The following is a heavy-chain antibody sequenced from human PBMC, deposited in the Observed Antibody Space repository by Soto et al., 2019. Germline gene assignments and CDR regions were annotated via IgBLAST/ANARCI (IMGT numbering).Heavy chain of an antibody. V-gene: IGHV4-34*01. J-gene: IGHJ4*02. CDR1: GGSFIGYY. D-gene: IGHD2-15*01. CDR3: ARRHCTGGGCYSDFEY. CDR2: INHSGST. Sequence: SETLSLTCTVYGGSFIGYYWSWIRQPPGKGLEWIGEINHSGSTNYNPSLKSRVTISVDTSKNQFSVKLSSVTAADTAVYYCARRHCTGGGCYSDFEYWGQGTLVTVSS.